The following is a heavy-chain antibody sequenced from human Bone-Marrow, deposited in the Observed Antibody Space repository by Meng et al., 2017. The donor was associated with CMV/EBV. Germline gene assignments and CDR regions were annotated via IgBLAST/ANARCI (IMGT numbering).Heavy chain of an antibody. CDR3: ARNHGKTDFDY. D-gene: IGHD1-14*01. CDR1: GDSINSRDW. J-gene: IGHJ4*02. CDR2: IYHSEST. V-gene: IGHV4-4*02. Sequence: TCADSGDSINSRDWWSWVRQPPGKGLEWIGEIYHSESTNYNPSLKSRVTISVDKSKNQFSLKLSSVTAADTAVYYCARNHGKTDFDYWGQGTLVTVSS.